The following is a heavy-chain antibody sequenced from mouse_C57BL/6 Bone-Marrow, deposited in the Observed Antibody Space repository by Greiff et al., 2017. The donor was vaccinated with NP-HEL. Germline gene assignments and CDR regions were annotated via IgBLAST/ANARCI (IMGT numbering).Heavy chain of an antibody. CDR2: IRSKSNNYAT. V-gene: IGHV10-1*01. D-gene: IGHD1-1*01. J-gene: IGHJ2*01. CDR1: GFSFNTYA. Sequence: EVKLVESGGGLVQPKGSLKLSCAASGFSFNTYAMNWVRQAPGKGLEWVARIRSKSNNYATYYADSVKDRFTISRDDSESVLYLQMNNLKTEDTAMYYCVRLYYYGSSYLPFDYWGQGTTLTVSS. CDR3: VRLYYYGSSYLPFDY.